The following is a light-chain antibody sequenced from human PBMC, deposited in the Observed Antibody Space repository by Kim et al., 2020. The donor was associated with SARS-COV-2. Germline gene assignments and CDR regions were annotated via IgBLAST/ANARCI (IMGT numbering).Light chain of an antibody. V-gene: IGKV3-20*01. CDR2: GAS. Sequence: SPGERATAPCRASQTVSSNYLAWYQQKPGQAPRLLIYGASSRATGIPDRFSGSGSETDFTLTISRLDPEDFAMYYCQQYGASPLTFGGGTKVDIK. CDR1: QTVSSNY. J-gene: IGKJ4*01. CDR3: QQYGASPLT.